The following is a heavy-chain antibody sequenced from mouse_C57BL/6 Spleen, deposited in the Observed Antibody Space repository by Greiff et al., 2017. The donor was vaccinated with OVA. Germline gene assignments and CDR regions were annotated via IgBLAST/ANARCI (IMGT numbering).Heavy chain of an antibody. CDR1: GYTFTSYW. J-gene: IGHJ2*01. CDR3: ARGGTTVVARYFDY. CDR2: IDPSDSET. Sequence: VQLQQPGAELVRPGSSVKLSCKASGYTFTSYWMHWVKQRPIQGLEWIGNIDPSDSETHYNQKFKDKATLTVDKSSSTAYMQLSSLTSEDSAVYYCARGGTTVVARYFDYWGQGTTLTVSS. D-gene: IGHD1-1*01. V-gene: IGHV1-52*01.